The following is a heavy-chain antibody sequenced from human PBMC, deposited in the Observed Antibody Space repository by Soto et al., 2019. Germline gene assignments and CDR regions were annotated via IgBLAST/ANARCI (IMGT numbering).Heavy chain of an antibody. V-gene: IGHV4-59*08. CDR3: AGVTPTHYNDNSGYYWDPPPDY. CDR2: VHDSWGS. CDR1: GGSISNYY. J-gene: IGHJ4*02. Sequence: SETLSLTCTVSGGSISNYYWSWFRQTPGKGLEWIGYVHDSWGSNYNPSLKSRVTISLDTSKSQFSLKLTSVTATDTAVYYCAGVTPTHYNDNSGYYWDPPPDYWGQGTLVTVSS. D-gene: IGHD3-22*01.